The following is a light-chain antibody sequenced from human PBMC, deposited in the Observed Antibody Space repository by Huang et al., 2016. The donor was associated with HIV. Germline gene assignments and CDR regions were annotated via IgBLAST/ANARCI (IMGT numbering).Light chain of an antibody. CDR2: GAS. V-gene: IGKV3-15*01. Sequence: EIVMTQSPATLSVSPGERATLSCRASQSVSSNLVWYQQKPGQAPRVAIYGASIRATGIPARFSGSGSGTEFTLTISSLQSEDFAVYYCQQYNNWPWTFGQGTKVEIK. CDR1: QSVSSN. J-gene: IGKJ1*01. CDR3: QQYNNWPWT.